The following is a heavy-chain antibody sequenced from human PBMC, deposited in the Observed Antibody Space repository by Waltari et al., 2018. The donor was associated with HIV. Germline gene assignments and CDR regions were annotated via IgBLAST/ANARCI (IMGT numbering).Heavy chain of an antibody. D-gene: IGHD1-26*01. J-gene: IGHJ4*02. Sequence: QMQLVQSGPEVKKPGTSVKVSCKASGFTFTSSAVQWVRQARGQRLEWIGWIVVGSGNTNYAQKFQERVTITRDMSTSTAYMELSSLRSEDTAVYYCAADQDEVGATIWGQGTLVTVSS. V-gene: IGHV1-58*01. CDR2: IVVGSGNT. CDR1: GFTFTSSA. CDR3: AADQDEVGATI.